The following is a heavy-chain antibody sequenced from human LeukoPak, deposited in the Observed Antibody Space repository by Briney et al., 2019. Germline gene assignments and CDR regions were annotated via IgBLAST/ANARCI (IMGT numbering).Heavy chain of an antibody. J-gene: IGHJ4*02. V-gene: IGHV3-30-3*01. D-gene: IGHD3-22*01. CDR3: ARDSHPSYYYDSRGSLWY. CDR1: GFTFSSYA. CDR2: ISYDGSNK. Sequence: PGGSLRLSCAASGFTFSSYAMHWVRQAPGKGLEWVAVISYDGSNKYYADSVKGRFTISRDNSKNTLYLQMNSLRAEDTAVYYCARDSHPSYYYDSRGSLWYWGQGTLVTVSS.